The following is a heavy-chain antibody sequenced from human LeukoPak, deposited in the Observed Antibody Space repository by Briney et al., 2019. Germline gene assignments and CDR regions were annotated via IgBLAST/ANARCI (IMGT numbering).Heavy chain of an antibody. J-gene: IGHJ4*02. CDR3: AKDVSIAAAGFDY. D-gene: IGHD6-13*01. Sequence: GGSLRLSCAASGFTFSSYWMSWVRQAPGKGLEWVANIKQDGREKYYVDSMKGRFTISRDNAKNSLYLQMNSLRAEDTALYYCAKDVSIAAAGFDYWGQGTLVTVSS. CDR2: IKQDGREK. V-gene: IGHV3-7*03. CDR1: GFTFSSYW.